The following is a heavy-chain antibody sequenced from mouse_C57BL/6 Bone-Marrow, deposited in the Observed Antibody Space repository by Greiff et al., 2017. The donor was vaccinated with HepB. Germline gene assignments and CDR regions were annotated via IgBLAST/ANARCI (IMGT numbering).Heavy chain of an antibody. V-gene: IGHV1-55*01. CDR3: AKSSAYYSNCEGFAY. D-gene: IGHD2-5*01. J-gene: IGHJ3*01. CDR2: IYPGSGST. CDR1: GYTFTSYW. Sequence: VQLQQPGAELVKPGASVKMSCKASGYTFTSYWITWVKQRPGQGLEWIGDIYPGSGSTNYNEKFKSKATLTVDTSSSTAYMQLSSLTSEDSAVYSWAKSSAYYSNCEGFAYWGQGTLVTVSA.